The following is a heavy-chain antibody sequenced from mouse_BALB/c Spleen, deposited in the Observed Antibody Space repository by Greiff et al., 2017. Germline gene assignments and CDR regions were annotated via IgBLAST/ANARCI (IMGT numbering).Heavy chain of an antibody. Sequence: EVQLVESGGGLVKPGGSLKLSCAASGFTFSSFGMHWVRQAPEKGLEWVAYISSGSSTIYYADTVKGRFTISRDNPKNTLFLQMTSLRSEDTAMYYCARCDYDGYYAMDDWGQGTSVTVSS. CDR3: ARCDYDGYYAMDD. CDR1: GFTFSSFG. V-gene: IGHV5-17*02. J-gene: IGHJ4*01. CDR2: ISSGSSTI. D-gene: IGHD2-4*01.